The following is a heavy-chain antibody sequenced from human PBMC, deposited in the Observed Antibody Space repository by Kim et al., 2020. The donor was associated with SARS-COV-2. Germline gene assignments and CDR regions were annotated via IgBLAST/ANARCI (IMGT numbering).Heavy chain of an antibody. CDR3: ARDLDNDYVWGSYRPPDY. Sequence: KGRLTISRDNSKNTLYLPMNSLSAEDTAVYYCARDLDNDYVWGSYRPPDYWGQGTLVTVSS. J-gene: IGHJ4*02. D-gene: IGHD3-16*02. V-gene: IGHV3-30*07.